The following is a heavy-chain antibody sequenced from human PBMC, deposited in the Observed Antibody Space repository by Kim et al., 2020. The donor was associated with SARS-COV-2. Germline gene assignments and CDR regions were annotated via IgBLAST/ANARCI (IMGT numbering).Heavy chain of an antibody. V-gene: IGHV3-23*01. CDR2: ISGSGGST. CDR1: GFTFSSYA. CDR3: AKYSSSSYHYGMDV. Sequence: GGSLRLSCAASGFTFSSYAMSWVRQAPGKGLEWVSAISGSGGSTYYADSVKGRFTISRDNSKNTLYLQMNSLRAEDTAVYYCAKYSSSSYHYGMDVWGQGTTVTVSS. D-gene: IGHD6-6*01. J-gene: IGHJ6*02.